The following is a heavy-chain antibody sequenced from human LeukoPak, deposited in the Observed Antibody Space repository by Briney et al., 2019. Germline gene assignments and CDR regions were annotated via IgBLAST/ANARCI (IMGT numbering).Heavy chain of an antibody. D-gene: IGHD5-18*01. CDR1: GGTFSSYA. Sequence: SVKVSCKASGGTFSSYAISWVRQAPGQGLEWMGRIIPIFGTANYAQKFQGRVTITTDESTSTAYMELSSLRSEDTAVYYCASRELSDTAKGAFDIWGQGTMVTVSS. J-gene: IGHJ3*02. V-gene: IGHV1-69*05. CDR3: ASRELSDTAKGAFDI. CDR2: IIPIFGTA.